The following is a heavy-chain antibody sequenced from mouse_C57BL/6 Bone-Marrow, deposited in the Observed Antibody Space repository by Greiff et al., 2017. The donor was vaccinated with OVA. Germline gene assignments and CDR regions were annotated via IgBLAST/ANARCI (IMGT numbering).Heavy chain of an antibody. Sequence: VQLQQPGAELVRPGTSVKLSCKASGYTFTSYWMHWVKQRPGQGLEWIGVIDPSDSYTNYNQKFKGKATLTVDTSSSTAYMQLSSLTSEDSAVYYCATPRGVTGGVDYWGQGTTLTVSS. CDR2: IDPSDSYT. J-gene: IGHJ2*01. V-gene: IGHV1-59*01. D-gene: IGHD2-2*01. CDR3: ATPRGVTGGVDY. CDR1: GYTFTSYW.